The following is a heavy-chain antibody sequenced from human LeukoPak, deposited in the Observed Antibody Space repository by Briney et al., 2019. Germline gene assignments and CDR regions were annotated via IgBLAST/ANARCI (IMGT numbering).Heavy chain of an antibody. J-gene: IGHJ4*02. CDR2: ITWDGYKI. CDR1: GFIFDDYV. Sequence: GGSLRLSGEASGFIFDDYVMYWVRQSPGRGLEWVSGITWDGYKIDYVDSVKGRFTISRDNARNSLFLQMNRVRIEDTAFYYCVKGYSSSWSGYFDSWGQGTLVTVAS. CDR3: VKGYSSSWSGYFDS. V-gene: IGHV3-9*01. D-gene: IGHD5-18*01.